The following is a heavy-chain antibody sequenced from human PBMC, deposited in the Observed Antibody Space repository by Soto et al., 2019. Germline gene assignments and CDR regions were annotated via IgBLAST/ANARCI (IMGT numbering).Heavy chain of an antibody. CDR2: IYYSGSP. J-gene: IGHJ4*02. D-gene: IGHD5-12*01. CDR1: GGSITTYY. V-gene: IGHV4-59*01. CDR3: ASSRDGYNS. Sequence: SETLSLTCTVSGGSITTYYWSWIRQPPGKGLEWIGYIYYSGSPNYNPSLKSRVTISVDTSQNQIALKLNSVTAADTAVYYCASSRDGYNSWGQGTLVTVSS.